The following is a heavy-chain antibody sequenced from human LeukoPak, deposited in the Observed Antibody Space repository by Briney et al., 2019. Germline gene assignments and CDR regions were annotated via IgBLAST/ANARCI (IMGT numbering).Heavy chain of an antibody. D-gene: IGHD2-21*02. V-gene: IGHV4-39*01. CDR1: GGSISSSSYY. Sequence: PSETLSLTCTVSGGSISSSSYYWGWIRQPPGKGLEWIGSIYYSGSTYYNPSLKSRVTISVDTSKNQFSPKLSSVTAADTAVYYCARGDCGGDCYTEYFQHWGQGTLVTVSS. CDR3: ARGDCGGDCYTEYFQH. CDR2: IYYSGST. J-gene: IGHJ1*01.